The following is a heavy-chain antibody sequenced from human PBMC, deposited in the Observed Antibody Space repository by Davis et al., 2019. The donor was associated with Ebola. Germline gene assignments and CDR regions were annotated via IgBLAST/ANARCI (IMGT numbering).Heavy chain of an antibody. V-gene: IGHV3-48*02. CDR2: ISSSSSTI. CDR1: GFTSRSSI. Sequence: PAGSLRLSCAASGFTSRSSILPRVRQAPGKGLEWVSYISSSSSTIYYADSVKGRFTISRDNAKNSLYLQMNSLRDEDTAVYYCARGSYDWDQVTLVTVS. D-gene: IGHD3-3*01. CDR3: ARGSYD. J-gene: IGHJ4*02.